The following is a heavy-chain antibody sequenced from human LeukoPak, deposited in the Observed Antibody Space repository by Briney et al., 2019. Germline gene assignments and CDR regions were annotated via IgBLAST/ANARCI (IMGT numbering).Heavy chain of an antibody. CDR2: ISYDGSNK. V-gene: IGHV3-30*18. J-gene: IGHJ4*02. CDR1: GFTFSSYG. CDR3: AKDRDWYYFDY. Sequence: GRSLRLSCAASGFTFSSYGMHWVRQAPGKGLEWVAVISYDGSNKYYADSVKGRFTISRDNSKNTLYLQMNSLRAEDTAVYYCAKDRDWYYFDYWGQGTLLTVSS. D-gene: IGHD5-24*01.